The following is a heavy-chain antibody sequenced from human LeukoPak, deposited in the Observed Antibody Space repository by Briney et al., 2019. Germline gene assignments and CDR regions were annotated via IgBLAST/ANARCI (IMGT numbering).Heavy chain of an antibody. J-gene: IGHJ4*02. V-gene: IGHV3-49*03. CDR2: IRSKAYGGTT. D-gene: IGHD6-13*01. CDR1: GFTFGDYA. Sequence: PGGSLRLSCTASGFTFGDYAMSWSRQAPGKGLEWVGFIRSKAYGGTTEYAASVKGRFTISRDDSKSIAYLQMNSLKTEDTAMYYCTRGRVAAAGLRWGQGTLVTVSS. CDR3: TRGRVAAAGLR.